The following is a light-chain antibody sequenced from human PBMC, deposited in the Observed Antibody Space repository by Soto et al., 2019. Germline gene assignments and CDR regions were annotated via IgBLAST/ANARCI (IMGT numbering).Light chain of an antibody. CDR1: QSISIW. CDR2: KTS. J-gene: IGKJ1*01. CDR3: QHWNDYSWT. V-gene: IGKV1-5*03. Sequence: DIYMTQSPSTLSSSVGDRVTITCRASQSISIWLAWYQQKPGKAPNLLIYKTSSLESGVPSRFCGSGSGTEFTLTISSLQPDDFATYYCQHWNDYSWTFGQGTKVEVK.